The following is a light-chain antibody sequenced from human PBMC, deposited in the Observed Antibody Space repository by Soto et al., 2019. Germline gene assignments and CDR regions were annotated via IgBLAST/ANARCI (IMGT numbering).Light chain of an antibody. J-gene: IGKJ5*01. V-gene: IGKV1-5*01. CDR3: QHYHSFSIT. CDR2: DSS. Sequence: IQMTHSPSTLSASVGYRVTITFLASQNISIWLAWYQQRPGSAPRLLIYDSSSLESGVPSTFSGSGSGTEFSLTISNLRPDDFATYYCQHYHSFSITFGQGTRLEIK. CDR1: QNISIW.